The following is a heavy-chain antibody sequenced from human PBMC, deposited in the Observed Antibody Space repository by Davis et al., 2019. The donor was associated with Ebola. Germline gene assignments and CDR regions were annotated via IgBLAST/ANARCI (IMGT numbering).Heavy chain of an antibody. Sequence: GGSLRLSCVVSDSAFSGNYMDWVRQAPGKGLQWIAQIRNKARRYTTEYAASVEGRFIVSRDDSQNTLFLQMNSLKTDDTAMYYCAYVGSTASAYWGQGTLVTVSS. CDR3: AYVGSTASAY. CDR2: IRNKARRYTT. J-gene: IGHJ4*02. V-gene: IGHV3-72*01. D-gene: IGHD1-26*01. CDR1: DSAFSGNY.